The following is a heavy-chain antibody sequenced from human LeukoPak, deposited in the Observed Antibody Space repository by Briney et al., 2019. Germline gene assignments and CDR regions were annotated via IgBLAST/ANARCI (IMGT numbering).Heavy chain of an antibody. CDR3: AKEIGYCSSTSCYRQDP. CDR1: GFPFSSYA. V-gene: IGHV3-23*01. D-gene: IGHD2-2*01. J-gene: IGHJ5*02. Sequence: GGSLRLSCAASGFPFSSYAMSWVRQAPGKGLGWVSAISGSGGSTYYADSVKGRFTISRDNSKNTLYLQMNSLRAEDTAVYYCAKEIGYCSSTSCYRQDPWGQGTLVTVSS. CDR2: ISGSGGST.